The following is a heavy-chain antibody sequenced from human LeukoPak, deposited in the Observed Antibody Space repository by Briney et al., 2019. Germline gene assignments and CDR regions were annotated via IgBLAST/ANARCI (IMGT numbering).Heavy chain of an antibody. Sequence: SETLSLTCTVSGGSISSYYWSWIRQPPGKGLEWIGYIYYSGSTNYNPSLKSRVTISVDTSKNQFSLKLSSVTAADTAVYYCARLISGGGGYIFDYWGQGTLVTVSS. CDR2: IYYSGST. J-gene: IGHJ4*02. V-gene: IGHV4-59*08. CDR3: ARLISGGGGYIFDY. CDR1: GGSISSYY. D-gene: IGHD6-19*01.